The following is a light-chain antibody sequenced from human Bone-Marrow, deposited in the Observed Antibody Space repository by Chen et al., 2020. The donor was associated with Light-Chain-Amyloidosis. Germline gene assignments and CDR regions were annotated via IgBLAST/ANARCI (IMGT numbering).Light chain of an antibody. CDR3: SPYTITNTLG. J-gene: IGLJ1*01. CDR2: EVT. Sequence: QSALTQPSSVSGSPGQSITISCSGTSSDVGGDNHVSWYQQHPDKAPKLMIYEVTNRPSWVPDRFSGSKSDNTASLTISGLQTEDEADYFCSPYTITNTLGFGSGTRVTVL. V-gene: IGLV2-14*01. CDR1: SSDVGGDNH.